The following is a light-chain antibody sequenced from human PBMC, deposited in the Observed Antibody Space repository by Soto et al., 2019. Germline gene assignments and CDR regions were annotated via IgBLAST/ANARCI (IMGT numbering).Light chain of an antibody. CDR2: EVT. J-gene: IGLJ2*01. CDR1: SSDVGGYNY. Sequence: SALDQPPSASGSPGQSVTISCTGTSSDVGGYNYVSWYQQHPGKAPKLMIYEVTKRPSGIPDRFSGSKSGNTVSLTVSGLQAEDDADYYCSSYAGSNNVIFGGGTQLTVL. V-gene: IGLV2-8*01. CDR3: SSYAGSNNVI.